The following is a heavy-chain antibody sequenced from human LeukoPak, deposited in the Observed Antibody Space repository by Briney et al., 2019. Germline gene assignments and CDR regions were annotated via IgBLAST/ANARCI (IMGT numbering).Heavy chain of an antibody. CDR3: VPGFLTGYSH. CDR2: IYYSGST. Sequence: PSETLSLTCTVSGGSISSYYWSWIRQPPGKGLEWIGYIYYSGSTNYNPSLKSRVTISVDTSKNQFSLKLSSVTAADTAVYYCVPGFLTGYSHWGQGTLVTVSS. CDR1: GGSISSYY. J-gene: IGHJ4*02. V-gene: IGHV4-59*01. D-gene: IGHD3-9*01.